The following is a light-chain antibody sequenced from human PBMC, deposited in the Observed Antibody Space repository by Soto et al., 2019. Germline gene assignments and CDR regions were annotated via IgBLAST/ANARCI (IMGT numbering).Light chain of an antibody. Sequence: EIVLTQSPGTLSLSPGERATLSCRASQSVSSNLAWYQQKPGQAPRLLIYGASTRATGIPARFSGSGSGTEFTLTISRLQSEDFAVYYCQQYNNWPPTFGQGTKVDIK. V-gene: IGKV3-15*01. J-gene: IGKJ1*01. CDR1: QSVSSN. CDR3: QQYNNWPPT. CDR2: GAS.